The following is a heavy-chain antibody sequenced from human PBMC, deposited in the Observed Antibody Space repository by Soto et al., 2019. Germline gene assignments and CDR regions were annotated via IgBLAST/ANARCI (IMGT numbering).Heavy chain of an antibody. J-gene: IGHJ3*02. Sequence: SVKVSCKASGGTFSSYAISWVRQAPGQGLEWMGGIIPIFGTANYAQKFQGRVTITADKSTSTAYMELSSLRSEDTAVYYCAREMSTYYYDSSGSHDDAFDIWGQGTMVTVSS. CDR1: GGTFSSYA. CDR2: IIPIFGTA. V-gene: IGHV1-69*06. CDR3: AREMSTYYYDSSGSHDDAFDI. D-gene: IGHD3-22*01.